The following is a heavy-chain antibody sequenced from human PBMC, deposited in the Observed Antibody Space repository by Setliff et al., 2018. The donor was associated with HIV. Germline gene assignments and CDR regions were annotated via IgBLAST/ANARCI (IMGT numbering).Heavy chain of an antibody. CDR2: INHSGST. CDR3: ARSFGSMAAPPHPYFDF. D-gene: IGHD6-6*01. CDR1: GGSFSGYY. Sequence: PSETLSLTCAVYGGSFSGYYWSWIRQPPGKGLEWIGEINHSGSTNYNPSLKSRVTISVDTSKNQFSLKLSSVTAADTAVYYCARSFGSMAAPPHPYFDFWGQGTLVTVSS. V-gene: IGHV4-34*01. J-gene: IGHJ4*02.